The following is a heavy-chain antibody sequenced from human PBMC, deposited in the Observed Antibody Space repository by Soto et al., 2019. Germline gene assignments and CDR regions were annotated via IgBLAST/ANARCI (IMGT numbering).Heavy chain of an antibody. D-gene: IGHD2-15*01. V-gene: IGHV4-31*03. CDR2: IYYSGST. Sequence: QVQLQESGPGLVKPSQTLSLTCTVSGGSISSGGYYWSWIRQHPGKGLEWIGYIYYSGSTYYNPSLKSRVTISVDTSMNQFSLKLSSVTAADTAVYYCARVVRAVVVVDNYFDYWGQGTLVTVSS. CDR3: ARVVRAVVVVDNYFDY. CDR1: GGSISSGGYY. J-gene: IGHJ4*02.